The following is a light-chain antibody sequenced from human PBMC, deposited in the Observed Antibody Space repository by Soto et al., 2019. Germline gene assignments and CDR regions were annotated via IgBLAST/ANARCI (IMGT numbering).Light chain of an antibody. CDR2: GAS. Sequence: EIVLTQSPGTLSLSPGERAALSCRASQSINARYLAWYQQKPGQAPRLLIYGASSRATGIPDRFSGGGSGTEFTLTISRLEPEDFAVYYCQQYGDTPLTFGGGTKVDI. CDR1: QSINARY. V-gene: IGKV3-20*01. CDR3: QQYGDTPLT. J-gene: IGKJ4*01.